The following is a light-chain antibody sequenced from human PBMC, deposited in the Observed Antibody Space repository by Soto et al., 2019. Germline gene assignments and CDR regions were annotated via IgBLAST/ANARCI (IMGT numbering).Light chain of an antibody. CDR3: QQYNGYPT. J-gene: IGKJ1*01. Sequence: DIQMTQSPSTLSASVGDRVTITCRASQIISPWLAWYQQKPGKAPKLLIYKASTLESGVPSRFSGSGSGTEFTLAISSLQPDDFATYFCQQYNGYPTFGQGTKVEIK. CDR1: QIISPW. V-gene: IGKV1-5*03. CDR2: KAS.